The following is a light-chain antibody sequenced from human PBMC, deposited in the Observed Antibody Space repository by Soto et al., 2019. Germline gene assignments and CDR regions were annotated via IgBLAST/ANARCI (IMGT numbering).Light chain of an antibody. CDR1: QSISSW. CDR3: QQYNSSSYT. CDR2: KAS. V-gene: IGKV1-5*03. J-gene: IGKJ2*01. Sequence: DIQMTQSPSTLSASVGDIVTITCRASQSISSWLAWYQQKPGKAPKLLIYKASSLESGVPSRFSGSGSGTEFTLTISSLQPDDFATYYCQQYNSSSYTFGQGTKLEIK.